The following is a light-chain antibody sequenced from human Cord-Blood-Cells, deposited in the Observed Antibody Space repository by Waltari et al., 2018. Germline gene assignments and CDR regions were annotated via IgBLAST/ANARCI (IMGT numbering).Light chain of an antibody. J-gene: IGLJ2*01. CDR3: NARDSSGNHLV. V-gene: IGLV3-19*01. CDR1: SLRSYY. Sequence: SSELTQDPAVSVALGQTVRITCQGDSLRSYYASWYQQKTGQAPVLVIYGKNNRPSGIPGRFSGSSSGSTASLTITGAQAEDEADYYCNARDSSGNHLVFGGGTKLTVL. CDR2: GKN.